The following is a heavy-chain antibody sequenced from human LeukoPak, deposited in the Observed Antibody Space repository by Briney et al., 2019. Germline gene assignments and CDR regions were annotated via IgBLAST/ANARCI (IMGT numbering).Heavy chain of an antibody. D-gene: IGHD1-26*01. V-gene: IGHV3-53*01. CDR2: IYSGGST. CDR1: GFTVSSNY. J-gene: IGHJ4*02. Sequence: GGSLRLSCAASGFTVSSNYMSWVRQAPGKGLEWVSVIYSGGSTYYADPVKGRFTISRDNSKNTLYLQMNSLRAEDTAVYYCAKDTSGRGGSYLDYWGQGTLVIVSS. CDR3: AKDTSGRGGSYLDY.